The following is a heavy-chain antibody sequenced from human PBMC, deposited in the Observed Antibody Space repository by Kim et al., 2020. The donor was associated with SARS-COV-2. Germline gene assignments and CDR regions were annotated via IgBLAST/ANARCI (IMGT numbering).Heavy chain of an antibody. CDR3: TKGIGPNYPGPRTFDM. V-gene: IGHV3-23*01. Sequence: SVKGRFTLSRDNSKNTLHLQMNNLRADDTAIYYCTKGIGPNYPGPRTFDMWGQGTMVTVSS. J-gene: IGHJ3*02. D-gene: IGHD1-7*01.